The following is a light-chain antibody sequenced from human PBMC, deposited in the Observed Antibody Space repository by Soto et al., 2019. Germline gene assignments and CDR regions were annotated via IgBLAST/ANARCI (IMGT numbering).Light chain of an antibody. J-gene: IGKJ4*01. V-gene: IGKV1-33*01. Sequence: DIQMTQSPSSLSASVGDRVTITCQASQNINNYLNWYQQKPGRAPKLLIYDASNLEAGVPSRFRGSGSGTDFSFTISSLQPEDIATYYCQQYENFPLTFGGGTKVDIK. CDR3: QQYENFPLT. CDR1: QNINNY. CDR2: DAS.